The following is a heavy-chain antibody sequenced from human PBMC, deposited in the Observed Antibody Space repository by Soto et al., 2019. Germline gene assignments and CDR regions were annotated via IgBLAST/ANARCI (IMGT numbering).Heavy chain of an antibody. CDR1: GGSISSSGYY. V-gene: IGHV4-31*03. CDR3: ARAAIRFLVDYGMDV. J-gene: IGHJ6*02. CDR2: IYYSGST. Sequence: QVQLQESGPGLVKPSQTLSLTCTVSGGSISSSGYYWSWIRQHPGKGLEWIGYIYYSGSTYYNPSLKSRVTISVDTSKNQFSLKLSSVTAADTAVYYCARAAIRFLVDYGMDVWGQGTTVTVSS. D-gene: IGHD3-3*01.